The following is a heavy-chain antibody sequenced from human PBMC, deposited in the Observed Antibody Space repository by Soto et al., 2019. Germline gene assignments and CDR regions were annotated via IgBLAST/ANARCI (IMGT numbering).Heavy chain of an antibody. J-gene: IGHJ3*02. V-gene: IGHV1-69*13. CDR1: GGTFSSYA. CDR2: IIPIFGTA. D-gene: IGHD3-22*01. Sequence: SVKVSCKASGGTFSSYAISWVRQAPGQGLEWMGGIIPIFGTANYAQKFQGRVTITADESTSTAYMELSSLRSEDTAVYYCASSAYYYDSSGYYPRFDAFDIWGQGTMATVSS. CDR3: ASSAYYYDSSGYYPRFDAFDI.